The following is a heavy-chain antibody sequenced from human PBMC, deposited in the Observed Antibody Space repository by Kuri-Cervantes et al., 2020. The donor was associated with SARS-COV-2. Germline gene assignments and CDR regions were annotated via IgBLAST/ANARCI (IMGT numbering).Heavy chain of an antibody. D-gene: IGHD6-19*01. V-gene: IGHV3-21*01. J-gene: IGHJ4*02. CDR1: GFTFSSYS. Sequence: GESLKISCAASGFTFSSYSMNWVRQAPGKGLEWVSSISSSSGSIYYADSVRGRFTISRDNAKNSLYLQMNSLRAEDTAVYYCARGVGSGWKLFDDWGQGTLVTVSS. CDR3: ARGVGSGWKLFDD. CDR2: ISSSSGSI.